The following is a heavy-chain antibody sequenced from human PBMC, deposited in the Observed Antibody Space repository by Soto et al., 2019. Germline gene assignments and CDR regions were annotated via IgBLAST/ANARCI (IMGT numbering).Heavy chain of an antibody. CDR3: AKDGGPVYCNSPGCSAKHFDY. V-gene: IGHV3-30*18. Sequence: QVQLVESGGGVVQPGRSLRLSCAASGFTFSNYGMHWVRQAPGKGLEWVAIISYDGDNEYYADFVRGRFTISRDNSKNTLYLQTSSLRHEDTAVYYCAKDGGPVYCNSPGCSAKHFDYWGQGTLVTVSS. CDR2: ISYDGDNE. D-gene: IGHD2-2*01. CDR1: GFTFSNYG. J-gene: IGHJ4*02.